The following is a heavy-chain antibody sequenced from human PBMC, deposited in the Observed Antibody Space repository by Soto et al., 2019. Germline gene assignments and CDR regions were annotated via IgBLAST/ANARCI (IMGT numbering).Heavy chain of an antibody. Sequence: QVQLVQSGGEVRKPGASVKVSCKASGDTITNYGISWVRQAPGQGLEWMGWISFYNGNTKYAQNLHGIVTLTTDTSTSTAYMELRSLRSDDTAVYYFAVATSIAVAGKESWGQGTLVTVSS. D-gene: IGHD6-19*01. CDR2: ISFYNGNT. CDR1: GDTITNYG. J-gene: IGHJ4*02. V-gene: IGHV1-18*01. CDR3: AVATSIAVAGKES.